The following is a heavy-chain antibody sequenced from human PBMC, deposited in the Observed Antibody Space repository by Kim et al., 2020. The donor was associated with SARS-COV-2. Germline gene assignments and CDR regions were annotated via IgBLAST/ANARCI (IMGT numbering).Heavy chain of an antibody. Sequence: SETLSLTCTVSGDSLSSDYWSWNRQPAGKGLEWIGRIYTSGRTNYNPSLQSRVTMSVDMSKNQFSLKLTAVTAADTAVYYCASPLGHWGQGTLVTVSP. J-gene: IGHJ4*02. CDR1: GDSLSSDY. CDR2: IYTSGRT. D-gene: IGHD3-16*02. CDR3: ASPLGH. V-gene: IGHV4-4*07.